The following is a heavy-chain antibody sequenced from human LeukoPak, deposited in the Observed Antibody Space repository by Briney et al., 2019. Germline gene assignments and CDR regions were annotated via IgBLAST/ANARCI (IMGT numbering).Heavy chain of an antibody. V-gene: IGHV4-59*01. D-gene: IGHD6-19*01. J-gene: IGHJ6*03. CDR2: IYYSGST. CDR1: GGSFSGYY. Sequence: SETLSLTCAVYGGSFSGYYWSWIRQPPGKGLEWIGYIYYSGSTNYNPSLKSRVTISVDTSKNQFSLKLSSVTAADTAVYYCARGAGDSSGWHREVWYYYYMDVWGKGTTVTVSS. CDR3: ARGAGDSSGWHREVWYYYYMDV.